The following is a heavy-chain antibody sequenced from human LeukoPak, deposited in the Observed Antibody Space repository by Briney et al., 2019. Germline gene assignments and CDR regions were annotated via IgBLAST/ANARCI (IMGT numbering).Heavy chain of an antibody. CDR3: ARSYDSTGYYVDY. Sequence: PSETLSLTCAVSGYSISSGYYWGWLRQPPGKGLEWIGSIYHRGSTYYNPSLKSRVTISVDTSKNQFSLKLSSVTAADTAVYYCARSYDSTGYYVDYWGQGTMVTVSS. CDR2: IYHRGST. CDR1: GYSISSGYY. V-gene: IGHV4-38-2*01. J-gene: IGHJ4*02. D-gene: IGHD3-22*01.